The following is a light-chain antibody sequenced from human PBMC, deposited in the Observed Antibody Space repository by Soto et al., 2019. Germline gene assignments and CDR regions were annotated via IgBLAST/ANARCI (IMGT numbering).Light chain of an antibody. V-gene: IGKV3-11*01. CDR3: QQRHNSPIT. Sequence: GLTQSPATLPFSPGETATLSCSASQTISGLLAWYHQRPCQAPRLLIYDTSNRATGIPAGFSGSGSGTDFTLTISGLEPADFGVYCCQQRHNSPITFGQGTRL. CDR2: DTS. CDR1: QTISGL. J-gene: IGKJ5*01.